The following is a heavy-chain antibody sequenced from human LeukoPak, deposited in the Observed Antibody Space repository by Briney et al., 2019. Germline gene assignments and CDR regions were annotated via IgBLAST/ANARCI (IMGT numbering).Heavy chain of an antibody. J-gene: IGHJ4*02. CDR3: ARDPYDSSGYYFYFDL. Sequence: PGGSLRLSCAASRFTFSSYAMHWVRQAPGKGLEWVAAISYDGSNKYYADSVKGRFTISRDNSKNTLFLQMDSLRAEDTDVFYCARDPYDSSGYYFYFDLWGQGTLVSVSS. V-gene: IGHV3-30*04. CDR1: RFTFSSYA. D-gene: IGHD3-22*01. CDR2: ISYDGSNK.